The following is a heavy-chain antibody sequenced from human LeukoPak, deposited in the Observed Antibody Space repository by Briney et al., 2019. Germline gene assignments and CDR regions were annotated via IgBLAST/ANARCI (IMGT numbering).Heavy chain of an antibody. Sequence: SQTLSLTCAVSGGSISSGGYSWSWIRQPPGKGLEWIGYIYHSGSTYYNPSLKSRVTISVDRSKNQLSLKLSSVTAADTAVYYCARGKKNIVALDYWGQGTLVTVSS. CDR3: ARGKKNIVALDY. D-gene: IGHD5-12*01. CDR2: IYHSGST. J-gene: IGHJ4*02. V-gene: IGHV4-30-2*01. CDR1: GGSISSGGYS.